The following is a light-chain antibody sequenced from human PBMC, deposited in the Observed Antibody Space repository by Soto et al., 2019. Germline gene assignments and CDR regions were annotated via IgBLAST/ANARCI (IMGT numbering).Light chain of an antibody. Sequence: EIVLTQSPATLSLSPGERATLSCRTSQSVSSYLAWYQQKPGQAPRLLIYDVSNRATGIPARFSGSGSGTDFTLTISSLEPEDFAVYYCHQRTNWLFTFGPGTKVDIK. CDR2: DVS. CDR3: HQRTNWLFT. J-gene: IGKJ3*01. V-gene: IGKV3-11*01. CDR1: QSVSSY.